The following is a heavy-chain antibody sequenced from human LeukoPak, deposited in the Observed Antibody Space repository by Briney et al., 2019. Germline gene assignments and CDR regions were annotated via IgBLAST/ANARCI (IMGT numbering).Heavy chain of an antibody. CDR1: GFTFNSYA. CDR3: AKGSAVGSSSWEYFDY. Sequence: PGGPLRLSCAASGFTFNSYAMSWVRQAPGKGLEWVSGISGSCGSTYYADSVKGRFTISRDNSKNTLYLQMSSLRAQDTAVYYCAKGSAVGSSSWEYFDYWGQGILVTVSS. J-gene: IGHJ4*02. V-gene: IGHV3-23*01. D-gene: IGHD2-2*01. CDR2: ISGSCGST.